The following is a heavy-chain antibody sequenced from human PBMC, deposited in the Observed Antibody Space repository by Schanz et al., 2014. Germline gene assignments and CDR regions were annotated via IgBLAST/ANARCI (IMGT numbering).Heavy chain of an antibody. CDR2: IKQDGSEK. J-gene: IGHJ6*03. D-gene: IGHD2-8*01. Sequence: EVQLLESGGGLVQPGGSLRISCAASGFIFSNSWMSWVRQAPGKGLEWVANIKQDGSEKYYVDSVKGRFTISRDNAKNSLFLQMNSLRADDTAVYYCVRDRGFCANDICWLRYYMDVWGNGTTVTVSS. V-gene: IGHV3-7*01. CDR1: GFIFSNSW. CDR3: VRDRGFCANDICWLRYYMDV.